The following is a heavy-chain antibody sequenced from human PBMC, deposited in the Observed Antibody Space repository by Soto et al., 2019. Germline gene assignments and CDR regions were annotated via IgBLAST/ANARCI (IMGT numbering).Heavy chain of an antibody. J-gene: IGHJ4*02. CDR3: AKDYYDSSGYYHPLDY. CDR1: GVTFSSYR. Sequence: GGSLRLSCAASGVTFSSYRMHWVRQAQGKGLEWVAVISYDGSNKYYADSVKGRFTISRDNSKNTLYLQMNSLRAEDTAVYYCAKDYYDSSGYYHPLDYWGQGTLVTVSS. V-gene: IGHV3-30*18. CDR2: ISYDGSNK. D-gene: IGHD3-22*01.